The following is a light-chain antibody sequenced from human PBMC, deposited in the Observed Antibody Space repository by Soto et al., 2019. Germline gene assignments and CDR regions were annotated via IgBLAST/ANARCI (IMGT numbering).Light chain of an antibody. CDR3: SSYTSTSTYV. CDR1: SSDVGIYNY. Sequence: SALTQPASVSGSPGQSIAISCTGSSSDVGIYNYVSWYQQHPGKVPKLIIYEVTNRPSGVSNRFSGSKSGNTASLTISGLQAEDEADYYCSSYTSTSTYVFGSGSKVTVL. J-gene: IGLJ1*01. V-gene: IGLV2-14*01. CDR2: EVT.